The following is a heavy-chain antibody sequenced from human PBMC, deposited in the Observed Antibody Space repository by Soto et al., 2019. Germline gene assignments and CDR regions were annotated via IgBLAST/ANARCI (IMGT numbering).Heavy chain of an antibody. CDR1: GGSFSSYY. V-gene: IGHV4-59*10. J-gene: IGHJ6*02. Sequence: QVQLQQWGAGLLKPSETLSLTCAVYGGSFSSYYWSWIRQPAGKGLEWIGRIYTSGSTNYNPSLKSRVTMSVDTSKNQFSLKLSSVTAADTAVYYCARDSSLSHYYGMDVWGQGTTVTVSS. CDR2: IYTSGST. D-gene: IGHD6-13*01. CDR3: ARDSSLSHYYGMDV.